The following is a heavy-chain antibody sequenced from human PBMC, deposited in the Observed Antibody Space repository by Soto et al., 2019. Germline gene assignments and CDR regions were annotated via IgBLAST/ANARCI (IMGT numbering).Heavy chain of an antibody. J-gene: IGHJ4*02. Sequence: SETLSLTCTVSGGSISSSSYYWGWSRQPPGKGLEWIGSIYYSGSTYYNPSLKSRVTISVDTSKNQFSLKLSSVTAADTAVYYCARSKRGDPYSNPGYWGQGTLVTVSS. CDR1: GGSISSSSYY. CDR2: IYYSGST. D-gene: IGHD4-4*01. V-gene: IGHV4-39*07. CDR3: ARSKRGDPYSNPGY.